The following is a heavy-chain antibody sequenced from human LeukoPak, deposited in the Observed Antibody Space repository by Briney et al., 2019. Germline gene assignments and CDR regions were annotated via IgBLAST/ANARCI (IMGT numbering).Heavy chain of an antibody. CDR3: ATAPY. Sequence: SETLSLTCTVAGGSIRSYYWSWIRQPPGKGLEWIGYIYYSGSTNYNPSLKSRVTISVDTSKNQFSLKLSSVTAADTAVYYCATAPYWGQGTLVTVSS. J-gene: IGHJ4*02. V-gene: IGHV4-59*01. CDR2: IYYSGST. CDR1: GGSIRSYY.